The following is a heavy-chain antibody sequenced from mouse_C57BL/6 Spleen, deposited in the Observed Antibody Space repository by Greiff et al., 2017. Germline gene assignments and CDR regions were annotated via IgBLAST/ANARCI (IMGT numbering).Heavy chain of an antibody. J-gene: IGHJ3*01. V-gene: IGHV1-64*01. CDR1: GYTFTSYW. CDR2: IHPNNGST. CDR3: SRGREYSNYVGFAY. D-gene: IGHD2-5*01. Sequence: QVQLKQPGAELVKPGASVKLSCKASGYTFTSYWMHWVKQRPGQGLEWIGMIHPNNGSTNYNEKFKSKATLTVYKSSCTAYMQLSSLTSEDSAVYYCSRGREYSNYVGFAYWGQGTLVTVSA.